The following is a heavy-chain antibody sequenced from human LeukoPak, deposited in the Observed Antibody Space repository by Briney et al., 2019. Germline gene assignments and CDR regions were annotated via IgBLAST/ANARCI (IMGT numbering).Heavy chain of an antibody. D-gene: IGHD1/OR15-1a*01. CDR1: GFTFSSYA. J-gene: IGHJ4*02. V-gene: IGHV3-23*01. CDR3: AKDRTHNGITGTIFDY. CDR2: ISGSGGST. Sequence: PGGSLRLSCAASGFTFSSYAMNWVRQAPGKGLEWASVISGSGGSTYYADSVKGRFTISRDNSKNTLYLQMNSLRAEDTAVYYCAKDRTHNGITGTIFDYWGQGTLVTVSS.